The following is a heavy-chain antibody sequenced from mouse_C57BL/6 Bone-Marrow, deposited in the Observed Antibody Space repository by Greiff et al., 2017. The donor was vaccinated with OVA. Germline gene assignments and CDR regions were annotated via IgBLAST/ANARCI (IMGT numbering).Heavy chain of an antibody. D-gene: IGHD2-3*01. Sequence: QVHVKQPGAELVKPGASVKMSCKASGYTFTSYWITWVKQRPGQGLEWIGDIYPGSGSTNYNEKFKSKATLTVDTSSSTAYMQLSSLTSEDSAVYYCARSGIYDGYYDYFDYWGQGTTLTVSS. CDR3: ARSGIYDGYYDYFDY. V-gene: IGHV1-55*01. CDR2: IYPGSGST. CDR1: GYTFTSYW. J-gene: IGHJ2*01.